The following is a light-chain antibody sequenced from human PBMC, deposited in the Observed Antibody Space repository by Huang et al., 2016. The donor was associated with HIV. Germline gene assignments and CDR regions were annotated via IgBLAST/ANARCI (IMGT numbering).Light chain of an antibody. CDR1: QSVSSSY. CDR3: QQYGSSPLLT. J-gene: IGKJ4*01. V-gene: IGKV3-20*01. CDR2: GAS. Sequence: EIVLTQSPGTLSLSPGERATLSCRASQSVSSSYLAWYQQKPGQAPRLRIYGASSRATGIPDRFRGSGSGTDFTLTISRLEPEDFAVYYCQQYGSSPLLTFGGGTKVEIK.